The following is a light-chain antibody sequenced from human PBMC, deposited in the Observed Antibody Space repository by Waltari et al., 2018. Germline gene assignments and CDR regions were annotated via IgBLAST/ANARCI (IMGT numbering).Light chain of an antibody. CDR3: QQYYNIPWT. V-gene: IGKV4-1*01. J-gene: IGKJ1*01. Sequence: IVMTQSPDSLAVSLGERATINCKSSQSVLYSSNNKNYLAWYQQKPGQPPKRLIYWASTRESGVPDRFSGSGSGTDFTLTISSLQAEDVAVYYCQQYYNIPWTFGQGTKVEIK. CDR2: WAS. CDR1: QSVLYSSNNKNY.